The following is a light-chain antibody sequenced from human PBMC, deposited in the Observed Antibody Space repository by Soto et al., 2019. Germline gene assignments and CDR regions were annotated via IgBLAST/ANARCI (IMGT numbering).Light chain of an antibody. J-gene: IGKJ2*01. CDR1: QPIKTW. CDR2: SAS. V-gene: IGKV1-12*01. CDR3: QQLNSYPPYT. Sequence: DIQLTQSPASVSAAVGDRINISCRASQPIKTWLAWYQQKPGKGPKLLIYSASTLQSGVPSRFSGSGSGTDFTLTIGSLQPEDFATYYCQQLNSYPPYTFGQGTQLEIK.